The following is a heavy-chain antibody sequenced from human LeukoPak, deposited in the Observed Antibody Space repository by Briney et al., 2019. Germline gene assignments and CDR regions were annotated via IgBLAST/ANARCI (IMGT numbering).Heavy chain of an antibody. Sequence: GGSLRLSCAASGFTFSSYEMNWVRQAPGKGREWVSYISSSGSTIYYADSVKGRFTISRDNAKNSLYLQMNSLRAEDTALYYCARGGRANGVYDAFDIWGQGTIVTVSS. CDR1: GFTFSSYE. CDR2: ISSSGSTI. D-gene: IGHD2-8*01. CDR3: ARGGRANGVYDAFDI. V-gene: IGHV3-48*03. J-gene: IGHJ3*02.